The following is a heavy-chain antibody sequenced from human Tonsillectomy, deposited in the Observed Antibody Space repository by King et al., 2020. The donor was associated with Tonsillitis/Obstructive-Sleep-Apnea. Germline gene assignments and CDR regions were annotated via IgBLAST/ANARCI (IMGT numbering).Heavy chain of an antibody. CDR2: ISGSGVST. CDR3: AKEVGYAGIGGYYYYYMDV. Sequence: EVQLVESGGGLVQPGGSLRLSCAASGFTFSNYAMSWVRQAPGKGLEWVSSISGSGVSTYYADSVKGRFTISRDNSKNTLDLQMNSLRAEDTAVYYCAKEVGYAGIGGYYYYYMDVWGKGTTVTVSS. D-gene: IGHD3-16*01. V-gene: IGHV3-23*04. CDR1: GFTFSNYA. J-gene: IGHJ6*03.